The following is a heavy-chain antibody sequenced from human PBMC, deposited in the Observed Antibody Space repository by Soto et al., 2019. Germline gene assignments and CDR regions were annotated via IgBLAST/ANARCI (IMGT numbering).Heavy chain of an antibody. CDR3: ARDLPDCSTSCYTKYNWFDP. D-gene: IGHD2-2*02. CDR1: GYSISSGYY. V-gene: IGHV4-38-2*02. CDR2: IYHSGST. J-gene: IGHJ5*02. Sequence: SETLSLTCAVSGYSISSGYYWGWIRQPPGKGLEWIGSIYHSGSTYYNPSLKSRVTISADTSKNQFSLKLSSVTAADTAVYYCARDLPDCSTSCYTKYNWFDPWGQGTLVTVSS.